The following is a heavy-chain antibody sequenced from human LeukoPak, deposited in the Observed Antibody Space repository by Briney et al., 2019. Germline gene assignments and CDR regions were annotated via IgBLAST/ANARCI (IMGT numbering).Heavy chain of an antibody. D-gene: IGHD3-9*01. CDR3: ARGQSYDILTGYV. J-gene: IGHJ4*02. V-gene: IGHV3-23*01. CDR2: ISGSGGST. CDR1: GFTFSSYA. Sequence: SGGSLRLSCAASGFTFSSYAMSWVRQAPGKGLEWVSAISGSGGSTYYADSVKGRFTISRGNSKNTLYLQMNSLRAEDTAVYYCARGQSYDILTGYVWGQGTLVTVSS.